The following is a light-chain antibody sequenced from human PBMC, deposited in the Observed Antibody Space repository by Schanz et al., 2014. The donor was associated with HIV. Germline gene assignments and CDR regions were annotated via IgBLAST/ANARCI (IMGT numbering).Light chain of an antibody. V-gene: IGKV1-5*03. Sequence: IQMTQSPSTVSTSVGDRVTITCRASQTIGRLLAWYQQKPWRAPKLLSYQASILETGVPSRFSGSGSGTSFTLTIASLQPDDFATYDGQQCVTYPYTFGQGTKLDIK. CDR3: QQCVTYPYT. CDR2: QAS. CDR1: QTIGRL. J-gene: IGKJ2*01.